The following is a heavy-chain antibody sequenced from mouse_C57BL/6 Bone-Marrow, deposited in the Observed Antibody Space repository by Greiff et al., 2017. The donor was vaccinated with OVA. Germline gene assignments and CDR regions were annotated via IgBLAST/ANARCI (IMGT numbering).Heavy chain of an antibody. CDR3: ARSTVVARYFDV. D-gene: IGHD1-1*01. CDR2: INPNNGGT. J-gene: IGHJ1*03. CDR1: GYTFTDYN. Sequence: VQLQQSGPELVKPGASVKIPCKASGYTFTDYNMDWVKQSHGKSLEWIGDINPNNGGTIYNQKFKGKATLTVDKSSSTAYMELRSLTSEDTAVYYYARSTVVARYFDVWGTGTTVTVSS. V-gene: IGHV1-18*01.